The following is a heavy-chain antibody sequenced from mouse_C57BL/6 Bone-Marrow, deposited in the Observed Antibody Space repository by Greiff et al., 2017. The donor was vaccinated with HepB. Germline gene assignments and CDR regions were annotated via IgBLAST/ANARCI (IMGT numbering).Heavy chain of an antibody. V-gene: IGHV5-16*01. J-gene: IGHJ2*01. D-gene: IGHD2-2*01. CDR3: ARETMVTTFDY. CDR1: GFTFSDYY. CDR2: INYDGSST. Sequence: EVNVVESEGGLVQPGSSMKLSCTASGFTFSDYYMAWVRQVPEKGLEWVANINYDGSSTYYLDSLKSRFIISRDNAKNILYLQMSSLKSEDTATYYCARETMVTTFDYWGQGTTLTVSS.